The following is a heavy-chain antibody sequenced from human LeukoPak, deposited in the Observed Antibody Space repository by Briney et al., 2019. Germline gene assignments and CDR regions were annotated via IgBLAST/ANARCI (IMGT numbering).Heavy chain of an antibody. J-gene: IGHJ4*02. D-gene: IGHD2-15*01. CDR3: AKDRRRYCSGGSCYSGALDY. CDR2: IWYDGSNK. Sequence: GGSLRLSCAASGFTFSSYGMHWVRQAPGKGLEWVAVIWYDGSNKYYADSVKGRFTISRDNSKNTLYLQMNSLRAEDTAVYYCAKDRRRYCSGGSCYSGALDYWGQGTLATVSS. V-gene: IGHV3-33*06. CDR1: GFTFSSYG.